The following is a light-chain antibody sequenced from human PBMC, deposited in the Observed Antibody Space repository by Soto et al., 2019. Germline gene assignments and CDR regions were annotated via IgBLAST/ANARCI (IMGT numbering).Light chain of an antibody. Sequence: QSVLTQPPSASGTPGQRVTISCSGSSSNIGSNTVNWYQQLPGTAPKLLIYSNNQRPSGVPDRFSGSKSGTSASLAISGLQSEDEADYYCAAWDESLNGLYVFVTGNKVTVL. CDR3: AAWDESLNGLYV. CDR1: SSNIGSNT. J-gene: IGLJ1*01. V-gene: IGLV1-44*01. CDR2: SNN.